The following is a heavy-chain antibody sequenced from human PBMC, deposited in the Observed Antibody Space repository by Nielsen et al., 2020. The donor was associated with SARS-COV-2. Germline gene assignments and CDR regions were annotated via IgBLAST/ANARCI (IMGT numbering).Heavy chain of an antibody. J-gene: IGHJ6*03. D-gene: IGHD3-16*01. CDR3: ARGSFRSGGYYYYYMDV. CDR2: INHSGST. CDR1: GGSFSGYY. Sequence: GSLRLSCAVYGGSFSGYYWSWIRQPPGKGLEWIGEINHSGSTNYNPSLKSRVTISVDTSKNQFSLKLSSVTAADTAVYYCARGSFRSGGYYYYYMDVWGKGTTVTVSS. V-gene: IGHV4-34*01.